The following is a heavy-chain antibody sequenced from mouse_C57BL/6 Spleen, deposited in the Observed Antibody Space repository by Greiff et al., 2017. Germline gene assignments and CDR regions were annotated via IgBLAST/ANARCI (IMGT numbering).Heavy chain of an antibody. J-gene: IGHJ2*01. CDR1: GYTFTDYY. V-gene: IGHV1-26*01. CDR2: INPNNGGT. Sequence: EVQLQQSGPELVKPGASVKISCKASGYTFTDYYMNWVKQSHGKSLEWIGDINPNNGGTSYNQKFKGKATLTVDKSSSTAYMELRSLTSEDSAVYCCARRRRPYYFDYWGQGTTLTVSS. CDR3: ARRRRPYYFDY.